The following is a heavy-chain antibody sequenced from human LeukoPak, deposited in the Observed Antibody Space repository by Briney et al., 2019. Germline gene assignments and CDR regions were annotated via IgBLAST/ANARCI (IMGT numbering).Heavy chain of an antibody. CDR3: ARGGDYSGTAFDS. Sequence: GGSLRLSCAASGFIFNNHWMHWVRQTPGEGLVWVARIDGDESGTIYADSVKGRFTISRDTAKNTLYLQMSRLRAEDTAVYFCARGGDYSGTAFDSWGQGTMVTVSS. J-gene: IGHJ3*02. CDR1: GFIFNNHW. D-gene: IGHD1-14*01. V-gene: IGHV3-74*01. CDR2: IDGDESGT.